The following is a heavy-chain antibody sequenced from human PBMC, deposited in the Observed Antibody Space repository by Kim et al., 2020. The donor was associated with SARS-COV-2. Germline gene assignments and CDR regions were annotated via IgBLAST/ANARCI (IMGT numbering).Heavy chain of an antibody. CDR3: ARDWGIVVDYYGMDV. Sequence: DSVKGRLTISRDNAKNSLYLQMNSLRAEDTAVYYCARDWGIVVDYYGMDVWGQGTTVTVSS. D-gene: IGHD2-15*01. V-gene: IGHV3-11*01. J-gene: IGHJ6*02.